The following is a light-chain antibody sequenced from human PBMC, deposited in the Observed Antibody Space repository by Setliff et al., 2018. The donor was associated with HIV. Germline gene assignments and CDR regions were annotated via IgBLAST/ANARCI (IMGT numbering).Light chain of an antibody. CDR1: SSNIGSNT. CDR2: SDN. V-gene: IGLV1-44*01. CDR3: AAWDDSLNAYV. J-gene: IGLJ1*01. Sequence: QSVLTQPPSASGTPGQRVTISCSGSSSNIGSNTVNWYQQLPGTAPKLLIHSDNQRPSGVPDRFSASKSGTSASQAISGLLSEDEADYYCAAWDDSLNAYVFGTGTKVTVL.